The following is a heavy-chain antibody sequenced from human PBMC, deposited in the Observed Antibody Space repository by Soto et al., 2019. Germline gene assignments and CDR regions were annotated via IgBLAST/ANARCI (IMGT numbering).Heavy chain of an antibody. V-gene: IGHV3-33*01. D-gene: IGHD1-1*01. CDR2: IWHDGSNK. CDR3: AREDWNDGHYCGMGV. J-gene: IGHJ6*02. Sequence: QVQVVESGGGVVQPGRSLRLSCAASGFTFSSYTMYWVRQAPGKGLEGVAVIWHDGSNKYYVDSVKGRFTISRDNSKNTLYLQMSGLRAEDTAVYYCAREDWNDGHYCGMGVWGHGTTVTVSS. CDR1: GFTFSSYT.